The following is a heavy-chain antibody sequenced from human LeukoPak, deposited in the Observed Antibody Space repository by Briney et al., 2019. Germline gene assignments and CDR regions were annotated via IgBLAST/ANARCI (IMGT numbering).Heavy chain of an antibody. Sequence: ASVKVSCKASGGTFSSYAISWVRQAPGQGLEWMGRIIPIFGTANYAQKFQGRVTITTDESTSTAYMELSSLRSEDTAVYYCARGFGSGYSDYWGQGTLVTVSS. J-gene: IGHJ4*02. D-gene: IGHD3-22*01. V-gene: IGHV1-69*05. CDR3: ARGFGSGYSDY. CDR1: GGTFSSYA. CDR2: IIPIFGTA.